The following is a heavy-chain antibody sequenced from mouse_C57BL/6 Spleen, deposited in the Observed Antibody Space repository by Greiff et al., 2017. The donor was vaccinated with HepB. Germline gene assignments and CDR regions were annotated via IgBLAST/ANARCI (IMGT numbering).Heavy chain of an antibody. J-gene: IGHJ4*01. CDR2: ISYDGSN. CDR1: GYSITSGYY. V-gene: IGHV3-6*01. Sequence: EVQLQQSGPGLVKPSQSLSLTCSVTGYSITSGYYWNWIRQFPGNKLEWMGYISYDGSNNYNPSLKNRISITRDTSKNQFFLKLNSVTTEDTATYYCASIGSDYAMDYWGQGTSVTVSS. D-gene: IGHD1-1*01. CDR3: ASIGSDYAMDY.